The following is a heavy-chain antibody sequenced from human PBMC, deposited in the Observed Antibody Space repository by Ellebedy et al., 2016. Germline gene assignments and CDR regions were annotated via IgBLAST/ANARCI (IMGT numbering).Heavy chain of an antibody. Sequence: GESLKISCAASGFPFSNYAMHWVRQAPGKGLEWVAVIWFDGSNKYYADSVKGRFTISRDNSKNTLYLQMNSLRAEDTAVYYCARDQGEWLRHNGMDVWGQGTTVTVSS. D-gene: IGHD3-10*01. CDR2: IWFDGSNK. CDR3: ARDQGEWLRHNGMDV. CDR1: GFPFSNYA. V-gene: IGHV3-33*01. J-gene: IGHJ6*02.